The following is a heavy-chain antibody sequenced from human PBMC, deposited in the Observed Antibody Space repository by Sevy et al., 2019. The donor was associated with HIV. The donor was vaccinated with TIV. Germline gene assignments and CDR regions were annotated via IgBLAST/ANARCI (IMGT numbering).Heavy chain of an antibody. D-gene: IGHD3-16*01. CDR2: IYDRGLT. CDR3: AGWGWYFDN. J-gene: IGHJ2*01. CDR1: DGSIGRFY. Sequence: SETLSLTCSVSDGSIGRFYWSWIRQPPGKGLEWIGHIYDRGLTSYTPSLNNRVTISVDTSKTQIYLKMTSVTAADTAVYYCAGWGWYFDNWGRGTLVTVSS. V-gene: IGHV4-59*03.